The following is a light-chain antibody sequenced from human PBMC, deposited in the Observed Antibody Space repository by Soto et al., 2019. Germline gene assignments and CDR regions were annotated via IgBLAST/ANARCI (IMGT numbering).Light chain of an antibody. CDR3: QSYDSSLSGSDV. Sequence: QSVLTQPPSVSGAPGQRVTISCTGNNSNLGAGYDVHWYQQLPGAAPKLVIFGNRNRPSGVPERFSGSKSGTSASLAITGLQAEDEADYYCQSYDSSLSGSDVFGTGTKVTVL. CDR2: GNR. V-gene: IGLV1-40*01. J-gene: IGLJ1*01. CDR1: NSNLGAGYD.